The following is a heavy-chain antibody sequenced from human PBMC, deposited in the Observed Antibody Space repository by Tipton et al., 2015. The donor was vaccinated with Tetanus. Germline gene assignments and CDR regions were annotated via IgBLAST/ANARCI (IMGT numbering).Heavy chain of an antibody. D-gene: IGHD3-22*01. Sequence: SLRLSCAASGFTFSDYALHWVRQAPGKGLDWVSVISYDGRKIYYADSVKGRFTISRDNSKNTLYLQMNSLRAEDTAVYYCARSSGFESSGYHIPPDFWGQGTLVTVSS. V-gene: IGHV3-30*04. CDR1: GFTFSDYA. CDR2: ISYDGRKI. CDR3: ARSSGFESSGYHIPPDF. J-gene: IGHJ4*02.